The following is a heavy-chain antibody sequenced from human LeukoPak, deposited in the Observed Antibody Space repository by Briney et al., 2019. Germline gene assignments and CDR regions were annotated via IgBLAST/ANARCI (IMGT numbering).Heavy chain of an antibody. CDR1: GGSISSHY. J-gene: IGHJ5*02. Sequence: SETLSLTCTVSGGSISSHYWNWIRQPPGKGLEWIGDIYYSGSTNYNPSLKSRVTISVDTSKNQFSLKLSSVTAADTAVYYCARSSRSYYDSSGCSPWFDPWGQGTLVTVSS. CDR2: IYYSGST. CDR3: ARSSRSYYDSSGCSPWFDP. D-gene: IGHD3-22*01. V-gene: IGHV4-59*11.